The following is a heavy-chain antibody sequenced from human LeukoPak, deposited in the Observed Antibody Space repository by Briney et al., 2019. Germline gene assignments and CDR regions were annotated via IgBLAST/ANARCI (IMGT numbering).Heavy chain of an antibody. Sequence: PGRSLRLSRAASGFTFSSYAMHWVRQAPGKGLEWVAVISYDGSNKYYADSVKGRFTISRGNSKNTLYLQMNSLRAEDTAVYYCARDQGGWGQGTLVTVSS. J-gene: IGHJ4*02. CDR1: GFTFSSYA. V-gene: IGHV3-30-3*01. CDR3: ARDQGG. D-gene: IGHD1-26*01. CDR2: ISYDGSNK.